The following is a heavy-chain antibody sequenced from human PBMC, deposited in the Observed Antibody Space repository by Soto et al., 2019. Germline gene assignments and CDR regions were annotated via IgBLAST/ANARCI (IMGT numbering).Heavy chain of an antibody. CDR3: ARDLLGLSGVVVLAANYYYYYMDV. J-gene: IGHJ6*03. V-gene: IGHV1-69*08. D-gene: IGHD2-2*01. CDR2: IIPILGIA. Sequence: QVQLVQSGAEVKKPGSSVKVSCKASGGTFSSYTIRWVRQAPGQGLEWMGRIIPILGIANYAQKFQGRVTITADKSTSTAYMELSSLRSEDTAVYYCARDLLGLSGVVVLAANYYYYYMDVWGKSTTVTVSS. CDR1: GGTFSSYT.